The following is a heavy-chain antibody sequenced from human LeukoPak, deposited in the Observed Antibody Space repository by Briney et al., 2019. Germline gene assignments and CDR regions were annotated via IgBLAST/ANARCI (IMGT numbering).Heavy chain of an antibody. J-gene: IGHJ5*02. CDR3: ATDHSMANTAWWFDP. V-gene: IGHV1-46*01. D-gene: IGHD5-24*01. CDR1: GYTITNYY. CDR2: INPSGTGT. Sequence: ASVKVSCKASGYTITNYYMHWVRQAPGQGLEWMGVINPSGTGTSYAQKFQGRITMSRDTSTSTVYMELSSLRSEDTAFYYCATDHSMANTAWWFDPWGQGTLVTVSS.